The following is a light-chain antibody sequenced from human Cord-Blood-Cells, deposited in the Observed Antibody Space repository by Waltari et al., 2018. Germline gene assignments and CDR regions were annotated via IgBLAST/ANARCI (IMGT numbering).Light chain of an antibody. V-gene: IGKV1-5*03. CDR3: QQYNSYWT. J-gene: IGKJ1*01. Sequence: DIQMTQSPSTLSASVGDRVTITCRASQSISSWLAWYQQKPGKAPKLLIYKASSLESGGPSRFRGIGSGTEFTLTISSLQPDDFATYYCQQYNSYWTFGQGTKVEIK. CDR2: KAS. CDR1: QSISSW.